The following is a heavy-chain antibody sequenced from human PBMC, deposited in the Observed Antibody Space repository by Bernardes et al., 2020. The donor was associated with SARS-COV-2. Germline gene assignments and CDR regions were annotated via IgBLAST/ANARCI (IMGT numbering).Heavy chain of an antibody. CDR3: ARMGCSSTSCPKRHAFDI. Sequence: SETLSLNCTVSGGSISSYYWSWIRQPPGKGLEWIGYIYYSGSTNYNPSLKSRVTISVDTSKNQFSLKLSSVTAADTAVYYCARMGCSSTSCPKRHAFDIWGQGTMVTVSS. D-gene: IGHD2-2*01. V-gene: IGHV4-59*01. CDR2: IYYSGST. J-gene: IGHJ3*02. CDR1: GGSISSYY.